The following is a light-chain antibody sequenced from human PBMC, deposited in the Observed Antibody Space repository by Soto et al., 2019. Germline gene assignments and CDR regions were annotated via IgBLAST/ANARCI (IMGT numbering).Light chain of an antibody. CDR3: QQSYSTPPRYT. Sequence: DIQMTQSPSSLPASVGDRVTITCRASQSISSFLNWYQQKPGKAPKVLIYAASRLESGVPSRFSGSGSGTDFTLTISSLQPEDYATYYCQQSYSTPPRYTFGQGTKVDIK. V-gene: IGKV1-39*01. CDR1: QSISSF. J-gene: IGKJ2*01. CDR2: AAS.